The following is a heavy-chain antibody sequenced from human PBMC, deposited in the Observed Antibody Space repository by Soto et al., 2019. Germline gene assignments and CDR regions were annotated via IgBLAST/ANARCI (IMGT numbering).Heavy chain of an antibody. CDR2: MNPNSGNT. J-gene: IGHJ4*02. D-gene: IGHD6-19*01. CDR3: ARVSDGYSSGWLKTDY. Sequence: QVQLVQSGAEVKKPGASVKVSCKASGYTFTSYHINWVRQATGQGLEWMGWMNPNSGNTGYAQKFQGRVTMTRNTSISTAYMELSSLRSEDTAVYYCARVSDGYSSGWLKTDYWGQGTLVTVSS. V-gene: IGHV1-8*01. CDR1: GYTFTSYH.